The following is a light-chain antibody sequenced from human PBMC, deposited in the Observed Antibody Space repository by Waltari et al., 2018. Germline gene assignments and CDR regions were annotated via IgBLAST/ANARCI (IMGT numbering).Light chain of an antibody. V-gene: IGKV3-15*01. CDR3: QQVDSFPRT. CDR1: LGVRRN. CDR2: GAS. Sequence: VMTQSPGTLSASPGESATLSCRASLGVRRNLAWYQQKPGQAPRLLTYGASTRATGTPARFSVCGSGTEFTLTISCLQSEDFATYYCQQVDSFPRTFGQGTKV. J-gene: IGKJ1*01.